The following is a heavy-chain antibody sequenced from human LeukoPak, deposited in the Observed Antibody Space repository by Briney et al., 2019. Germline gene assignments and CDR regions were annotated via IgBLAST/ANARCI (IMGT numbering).Heavy chain of an antibody. D-gene: IGHD2-21*02. CDR2: IYTSGST. CDR3: ARDKNVGDFEPTTAFDI. Sequence: SETLSLTCTVSGGSVSSGSYYWSWIRQPAGKGLEWIGRIYTSGSTNYNPSLKSRVTMSVDTSKNQFSLKLGSVTAADTAVYYCARDKNVGDFEPTTAFDIWGQGTMVTVSS. V-gene: IGHV4-61*02. J-gene: IGHJ3*02. CDR1: GGSVSSGSYY.